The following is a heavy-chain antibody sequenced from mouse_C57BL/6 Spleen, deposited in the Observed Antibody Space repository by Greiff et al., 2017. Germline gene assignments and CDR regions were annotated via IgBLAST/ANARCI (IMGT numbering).Heavy chain of an antibody. V-gene: IGHV1-80*01. CDR2: IYPVDGDT. D-gene: IGHD3-3*01. CDR3: ARQGQGYFDY. Sequence: VMLVESGAELVKPGASVKISCTASGYAFSSYWMTWVKQRPGKGLEWIGEIYPVDGDTNYTGKFKGKATLTADKSSSTAYMQLNSLTSAASAVCLCARQGQGYFDYWGQGTTLTVSS. CDR1: GYAFSSYW. J-gene: IGHJ2*01.